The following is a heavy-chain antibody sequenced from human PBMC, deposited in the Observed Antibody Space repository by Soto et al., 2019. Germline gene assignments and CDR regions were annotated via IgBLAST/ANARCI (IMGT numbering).Heavy chain of an antibody. Sequence: QVQLVQSEAEVKKPGSSVKVSCKASGGTFSSYAISWVRQAPGQGHEWMGGIIPIFGTANYAQKFQGRVTITADESKSTAYMELSSLRSEDTAVYYCASVLYDSSGYYYGMDVWGQGTTVTVSS. CDR2: IIPIFGTA. D-gene: IGHD3-22*01. CDR3: ASVLYDSSGYYYGMDV. CDR1: GGTFSSYA. V-gene: IGHV1-69*01. J-gene: IGHJ6*02.